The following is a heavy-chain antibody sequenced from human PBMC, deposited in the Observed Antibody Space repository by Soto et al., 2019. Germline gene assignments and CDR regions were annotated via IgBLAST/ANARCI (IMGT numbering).Heavy chain of an antibody. Sequence: ASVKVSCKASGYTFTGYYMHWVRQAPGQGLEWMGWINPNSGGTNYAQKFQGWVTMTRDTSISTAYMELSRLRSDDTAVYYCARVPLETLAGYYYVMDVWGQGTTVIVSS. CDR3: ARVPLETLAGYYYVMDV. D-gene: IGHD3-10*01. V-gene: IGHV1-2*04. CDR2: INPNSGGT. CDR1: GYTFTGYY. J-gene: IGHJ6*02.